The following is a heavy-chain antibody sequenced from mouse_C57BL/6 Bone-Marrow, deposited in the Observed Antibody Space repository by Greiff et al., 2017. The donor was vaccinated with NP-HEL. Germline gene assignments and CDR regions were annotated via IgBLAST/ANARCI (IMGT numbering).Heavy chain of an antibody. V-gene: IGHV1-26*01. J-gene: IGHJ3*01. CDR3: ARSGTRAY. CDR1: GYTFTDYY. Sequence: EVQLQQSGPELVKPGASVKISCKASGYTFTDYYMNWVKQSPGKSLEWIGDINPNNGGTSYNQKFKGKATLTVDKSSSTAYMELRSLTSEDSAVYYCARSGTRAYWGQGTRVTVSA. CDR2: INPNNGGT. D-gene: IGHD4-1*01.